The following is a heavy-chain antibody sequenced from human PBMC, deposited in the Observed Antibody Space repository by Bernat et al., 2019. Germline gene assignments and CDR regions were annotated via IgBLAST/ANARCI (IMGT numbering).Heavy chain of an antibody. CDR3: AKDGEVSYSGYEWNAFDI. CDR2: IIGDGGST. V-gene: IGHV3-43*02. CDR1: GFTFDDYA. J-gene: IGHJ3*02. D-gene: IGHD5-12*01. Sequence: EVQLVESGGGVVQPGGSLRLSCAASGFTFDDYAMHWVRQAPGKGLEWFSLIIGDGGSTYYANSVKGRFTISRDNSKNSLYLQMNSLRNEDTALYYCAKDGEVSYSGYEWNAFDIWGQGTMVTVSS.